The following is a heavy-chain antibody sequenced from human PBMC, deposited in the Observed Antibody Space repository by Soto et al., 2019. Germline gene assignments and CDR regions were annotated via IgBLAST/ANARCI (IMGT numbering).Heavy chain of an antibody. CDR3: ARGLERRGGSGWYKYYYGMDV. Sequence: SETLSLTCAVYGGSFSGYYWSWIRQPPGKGLEWIGEINHSGSTNYNPSLKSRVTISVDTSKNQFSLKLSSVTAADTAVYYCARGLERRGGSGWYKYYYGMDVWGQGTTVTVSS. J-gene: IGHJ6*02. V-gene: IGHV4-34*01. CDR2: INHSGST. CDR1: GGSFSGYY. D-gene: IGHD6-19*01.